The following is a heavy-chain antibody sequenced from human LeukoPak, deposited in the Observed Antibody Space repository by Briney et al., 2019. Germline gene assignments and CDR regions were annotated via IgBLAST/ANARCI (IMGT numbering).Heavy chain of an antibody. D-gene: IGHD6-6*01. Sequence: PGGSLRLSCAASGFTFSDYYMSWIRQAPGKGLEWVSYISSSSSYTNYADSVKGRFTISRDNAKNSLYLQMNSLRAEDTAVYYCAREFGSSSFYYYYGMDVWGQGTTVTVSS. CDR3: AREFGSSSFYYYYGMDV. V-gene: IGHV3-11*06. J-gene: IGHJ6*02. CDR1: GFTFSDYY. CDR2: ISSSSSYT.